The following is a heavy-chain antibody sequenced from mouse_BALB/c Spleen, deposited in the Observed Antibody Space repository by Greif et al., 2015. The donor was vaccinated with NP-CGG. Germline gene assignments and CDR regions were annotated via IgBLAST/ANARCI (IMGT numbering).Heavy chain of an antibody. J-gene: IGHJ2*01. CDR1: GYTFTSYW. V-gene: IGHV1-69*02. CDR2: IYPSDSYT. Sequence: QVQLKQSGAELVRPGASVKLSCKASGYTFTSYWINWVKQRPGQGLEWIGNIYPSDSYTNYNQKFKDKATLTVDKSSSTAYMQLSSPTSEDSAVYYCTRSLDYYFDYWGHGTTLTVSS. CDR3: TRSLDYYFDY. D-gene: IGHD2-4*01.